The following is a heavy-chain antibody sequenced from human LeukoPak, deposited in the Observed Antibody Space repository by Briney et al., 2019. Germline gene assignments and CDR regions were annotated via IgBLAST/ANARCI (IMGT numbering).Heavy chain of an antibody. D-gene: IGHD4-17*01. CDR2: IYYSGST. V-gene: IGHV4-59*08. J-gene: IGHJ5*02. CDR3: AANYGEDNWFDP. Sequence: SETLSLTCTVSGGSISSYYWSWIRQPPGKGLEWIGYIYYSGSTNYNPSLKSRVTISVDTSKNQFSLKLSSVTAADTAVYYCAANYGEDNWFDPRGQGTLVTVSS. CDR1: GGSISSYY.